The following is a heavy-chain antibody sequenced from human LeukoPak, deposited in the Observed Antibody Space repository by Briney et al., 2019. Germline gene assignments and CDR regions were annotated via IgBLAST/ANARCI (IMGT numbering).Heavy chain of an antibody. V-gene: IGHV1-69*06. Sequence: SVKVSCKASGGTFSSYAISWVRQAPGQGLEWMGGIIPIFGTANYAQKFQGRVTITADKSTSTAYMELSSLRSEDTAVYYCARVAYDSSGYRGFDYWGQGTLVTVSS. J-gene: IGHJ4*02. CDR2: IIPIFGTA. CDR3: ARVAYDSSGYRGFDY. CDR1: GGTFSSYA. D-gene: IGHD3-22*01.